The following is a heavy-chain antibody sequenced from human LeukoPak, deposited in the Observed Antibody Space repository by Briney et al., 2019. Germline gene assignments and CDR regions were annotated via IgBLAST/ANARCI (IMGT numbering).Heavy chain of an antibody. J-gene: IGHJ4*02. CDR1: GFTFSSYR. CDR3: ARDSSSWYPNFDY. D-gene: IGHD6-13*01. V-gene: IGHV3-7*01. Sequence: GGSLRLSCAASGFTFSSYRMSWVRQAPGKGLEWVANIKQDGSEKYYVDSVKGRFTISRDNAKNSLYLQMNSLRAEDTAVYYCARDSSSWYPNFDYWGQGTLVTVSS. CDR2: IKQDGSEK.